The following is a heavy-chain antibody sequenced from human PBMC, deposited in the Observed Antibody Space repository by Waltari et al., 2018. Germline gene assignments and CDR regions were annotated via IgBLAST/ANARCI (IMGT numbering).Heavy chain of an antibody. CDR2: ISYDGSDK. D-gene: IGHD6-19*01. CDR3: AKDRQYSSGWYPFFDY. J-gene: IGHJ4*02. Sequence: QVHLVESGGGVVQPGRSLRLSCAASGFTFSSYGMHWVRQAPGKGLEWVAFISYDGSDKYYGDSVKGRFTIARDNSKNTLYLQMNSLRAEDTAVYYCAKDRQYSSGWYPFFDYWGQGTLVTVSS. V-gene: IGHV3-30*18. CDR1: GFTFSSYG.